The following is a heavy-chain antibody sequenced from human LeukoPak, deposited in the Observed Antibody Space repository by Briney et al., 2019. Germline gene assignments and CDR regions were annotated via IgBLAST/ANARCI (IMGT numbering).Heavy chain of an antibody. J-gene: IGHJ4*02. V-gene: IGHV1-2*02. CDR1: GYTFSGYY. CDR2: INPNSGGT. CDR3: ASSGLGTSYYFDY. Sequence: ASVKVSCKASGYTFSGYYIHWVRQAPGQGLEWMEWINPNSGGTNYAQKFQGRVTMTRDTSISTAYMELSRLRSDDTAVYYCASSGLGTSYYFDYWGQGTLVTVSS. D-gene: IGHD3-16*01.